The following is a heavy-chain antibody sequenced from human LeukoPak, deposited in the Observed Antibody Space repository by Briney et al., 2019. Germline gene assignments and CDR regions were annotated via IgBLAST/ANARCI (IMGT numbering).Heavy chain of an antibody. CDR2: IRYDGSNK. J-gene: IGHJ4*02. D-gene: IGHD3-10*01. Sequence: GGSLRLSCAASGFTFSSYGMHWVRQAPGKGLEWVAFIRYDGSNKYYADSVKGRFTISRDNSKNTLYLQMNSLRAEDTAVYYCARDPGSATNPTATQYYFDYWGQGTLVTVSS. V-gene: IGHV3-30*02. CDR3: ARDPGSATNPTATQYYFDY. CDR1: GFTFSSYG.